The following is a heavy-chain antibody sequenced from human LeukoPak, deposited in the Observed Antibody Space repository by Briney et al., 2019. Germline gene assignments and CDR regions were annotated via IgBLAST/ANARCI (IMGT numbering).Heavy chain of an antibody. CDR2: FIPMFGTA. CDR3: ARVKLGRPYGSTGDFYNMDV. J-gene: IGHJ6*03. V-gene: IGHV1-69*05. Sequence: SVKVSCKASGDTFSSYAVSWVRQAPGQGLEWMGGFIPMFGTADYRQKFQGRVSITMDESTTTAYMELSSLTSEDTAVYYCARVKLGRPYGSTGDFYNMDVWGKGTTVTVSS. CDR1: GDTFSSYA. D-gene: IGHD3-10*01.